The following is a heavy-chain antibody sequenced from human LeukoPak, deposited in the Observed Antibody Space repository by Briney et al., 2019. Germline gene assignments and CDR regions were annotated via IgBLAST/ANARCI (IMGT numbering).Heavy chain of an antibody. CDR3: AKDLLALGYTYGSGSDY. CDR2: INPRGGSA. Sequence: ASVKVSYKASGYTFTNYYLHWVRQAPGQGLEWMGIINPRGGSARYAPKFQGRVTMTRDTSTSTIYMDLSSLRSEDTAVYYCAKDLLALGYTYGSGSDYWGQGTLVTVSS. CDR1: GYTFTNYY. D-gene: IGHD5-18*01. V-gene: IGHV1-46*01. J-gene: IGHJ4*02.